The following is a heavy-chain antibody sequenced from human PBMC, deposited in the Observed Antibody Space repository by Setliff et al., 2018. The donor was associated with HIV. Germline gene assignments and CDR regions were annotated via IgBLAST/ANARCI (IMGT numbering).Heavy chain of an antibody. V-gene: IGHV4-34*01. CDR2: VSRGGST. D-gene: IGHD2-15*01. CDR1: DGSFSGYS. CDR3: ARAVCPSLNCYSFFNY. Sequence: SETLSLTCGADDGSFSGYSWSWIRQSPGKGLEWIGEVSRGGSTTYNPSLTGRVSVSVDTSKSQFSLKLTNVTAADAAVYYCARAVCPSLNCYSFFNYWGHGSLVTVSS. J-gene: IGHJ4*01.